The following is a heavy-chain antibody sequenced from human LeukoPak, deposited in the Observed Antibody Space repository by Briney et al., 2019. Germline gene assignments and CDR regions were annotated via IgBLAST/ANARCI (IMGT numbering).Heavy chain of an antibody. J-gene: IGHJ4*02. Sequence: GGSLRLSCAASGFTFSGSAMHWVRQASGKGLEWVGRIRSKANSYATAYSASVEGRFTISRDDSKNTAYLQMNSLKTEDTAVYYCTALGVAGAGTDYWGQGTLVTVSS. CDR1: GFTFSGSA. V-gene: IGHV3-73*01. CDR2: IRSKANSYAT. CDR3: TALGVAGAGTDY. D-gene: IGHD6-13*01.